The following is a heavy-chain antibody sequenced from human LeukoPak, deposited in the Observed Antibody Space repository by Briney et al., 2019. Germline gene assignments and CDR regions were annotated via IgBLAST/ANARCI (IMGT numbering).Heavy chain of an antibody. D-gene: IGHD5-12*01. J-gene: IGHJ4*02. CDR2: TWYDGRNK. CDR3: ARGLYSGYD. CDR1: GITFNA. V-gene: IGHV3-33*01. Sequence: PGTSLRLSCAASGITFNAIHWVRQAPGKGLEWVALTWYDGRNKYYADSVKGRFTISIDNSKNMVYLHMNSLRAEDTAVYYCARGLYSGYDWGQGTLVTVSS.